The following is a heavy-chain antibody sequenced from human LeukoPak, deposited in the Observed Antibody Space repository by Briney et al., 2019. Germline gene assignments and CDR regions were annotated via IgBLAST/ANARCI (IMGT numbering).Heavy chain of an antibody. J-gene: IGHJ5*02. CDR2: INPNSGGT. V-gene: IGHV1-2*02. Sequence: GASVKVSCKASGYTFTGYYMHWVRQAPGQGLEWMGWINPNSGGTNYAQKFQGRVTMTRDTSISTAYMELSRLRSDDTAVYYCARVDGDIVATITSGGDWFDPWGQGTLVTVSS. CDR3: ARVDGDIVATITSGGDWFDP. CDR1: GYTFTGYY. D-gene: IGHD5-12*01.